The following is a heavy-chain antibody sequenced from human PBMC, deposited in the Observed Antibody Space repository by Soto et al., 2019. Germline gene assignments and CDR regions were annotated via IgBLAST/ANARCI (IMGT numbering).Heavy chain of an antibody. J-gene: IGHJ4*02. CDR1: GYSFTSYW. CDR3: ARRGTYSIGWYFDY. CDR2: INPEDSDS. V-gene: IGHV5-51*01. Sequence: GESLKISCKASGYSFTSYWIAWVRQMPGKGLEWMGIINPEDSDSRYRPSFQGQVTISADKSSSTAYLQWSSLEASDTAIYYCARRGTYSIGWYFDYWGQGIQVTVSS. D-gene: IGHD6-19*01.